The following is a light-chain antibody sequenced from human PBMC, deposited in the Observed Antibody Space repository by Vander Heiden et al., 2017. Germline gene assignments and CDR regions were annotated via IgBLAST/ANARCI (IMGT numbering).Light chain of an antibody. Sequence: QSALTQPASVPGSPGQSITISCTGSSSDVGGYNYVSWYQQHPGKAPKLMIYDVNDRPSGVSNRFSGSKSGSTASLTISGLQAEDEADYYCSSYTSSSTLVFGGGTKLTVL. V-gene: IGLV2-14*01. CDR2: DVN. CDR3: SSYTSSSTLV. CDR1: SSDVGGYNY. J-gene: IGLJ2*01.